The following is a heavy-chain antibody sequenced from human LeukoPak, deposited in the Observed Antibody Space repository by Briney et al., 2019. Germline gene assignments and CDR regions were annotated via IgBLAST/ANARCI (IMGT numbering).Heavy chain of an antibody. CDR3: ARDVYSSGWRYYFDY. J-gene: IGHJ4*02. V-gene: IGHV1-69*13. Sequence: ASVKVSCKASGGTFGSYAISWVRQAPGQGLEWMGGIIPIFGTANYAQKFQGRVTITVDESTSTAYMELSSLRSEDTAVYYCARDVYSSGWRYYFDYWGQGTLVTVSS. CDR1: GGTFGSYA. CDR2: IIPIFGTA. D-gene: IGHD6-19*01.